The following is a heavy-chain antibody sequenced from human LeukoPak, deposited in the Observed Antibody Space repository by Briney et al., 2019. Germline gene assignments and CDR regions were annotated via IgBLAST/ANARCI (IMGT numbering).Heavy chain of an antibody. V-gene: IGHV1-2*06. CDR2: INPNSGGT. D-gene: IGHD6-19*01. CDR3: ARGTVAGLNWFDP. Sequence: ASVKVSCKASGYTLTGYYMHWVRQAPGQGLEWMGRINPNSGGTNYAQKFQGRVTMTRDTSISTAYMELSRLRSDDTAVYYCARGTVAGLNWFDPWGQGTLVTVSS. CDR1: GYTLTGYY. J-gene: IGHJ5*02.